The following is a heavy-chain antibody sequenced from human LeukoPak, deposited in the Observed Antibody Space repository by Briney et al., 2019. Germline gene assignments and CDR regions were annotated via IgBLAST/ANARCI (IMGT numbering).Heavy chain of an antibody. J-gene: IGHJ6*02. D-gene: IGHD4-17*01. CDR2: INPNTGVT. CDR1: GFTFSSYG. CDR3: ARDRTTVTTGYYGMDV. V-gene: IGHV1-2*02. Sequence: PGRSLRLSCAASGFTFSSYGMHWVRQAPGQGLEWMGWINPNTGVTNYAQKFQGRVTLTRDTSIITAYMELTRLRSDDTAMYYCARDRTTVTTGYYGMDVWGQGTTLTVSS.